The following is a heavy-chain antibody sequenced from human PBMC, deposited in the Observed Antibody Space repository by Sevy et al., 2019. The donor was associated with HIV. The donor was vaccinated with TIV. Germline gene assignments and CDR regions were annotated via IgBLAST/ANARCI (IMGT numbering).Heavy chain of an antibody. Sequence: GGSLRLSCAASGFTFSSYWMSWVRQAPGKGLEWVANIKQDGSEKYYVYSVKGRFTISRDNAKNSLYLQMNSLRAEDTAVYYCARDGRGIAAAGTGYWGQGTLVTVSS. J-gene: IGHJ4*02. CDR3: ARDGRGIAAAGTGY. D-gene: IGHD6-13*01. CDR1: GFTFSSYW. V-gene: IGHV3-7*01. CDR2: IKQDGSEK.